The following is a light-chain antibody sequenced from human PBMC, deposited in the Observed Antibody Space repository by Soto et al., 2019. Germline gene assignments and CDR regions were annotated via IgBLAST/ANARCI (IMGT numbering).Light chain of an antibody. CDR2: GGS. CDR1: QTVSSGF. J-gene: IGKJ1*01. Sequence: VLTQPQRTLYVSPGERATVSWRASQTVSSGFLAWYQQKPGQAPRLLIYGGSSRATGIPVRFSGSGSETDFTLTSTRLEPEDFAVYYCQQYSSSRTFGQGTKVEIK. CDR3: QQYSSSRT. V-gene: IGKV3-20*01.